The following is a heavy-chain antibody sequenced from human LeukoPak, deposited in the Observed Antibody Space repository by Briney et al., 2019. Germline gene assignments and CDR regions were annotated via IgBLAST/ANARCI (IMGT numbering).Heavy chain of an antibody. CDR3: AKDFGPALSSGYYFGNDIFDY. V-gene: IGHV3-23*01. J-gene: IGHJ4*02. D-gene: IGHD3-22*01. Sequence: GGSLRLSCAASGFTFSSYAMSWVRQAPGKGLEWVSAISGSGGSTYYADSVKGRFTISRDNSKNTLYLQMNSLRAEDTAVYYCAKDFGPALSSGYYFGNDIFDYWGQGTLGTVSS. CDR2: ISGSGGST. CDR1: GFTFSSYA.